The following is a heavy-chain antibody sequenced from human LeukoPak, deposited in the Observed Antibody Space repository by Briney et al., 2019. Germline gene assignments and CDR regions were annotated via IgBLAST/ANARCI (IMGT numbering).Heavy chain of an antibody. CDR3: ARDRYYDSGDY. Sequence: VASVKVSCKASGGTFSSYAISWVRQAPGQGLEWMGGIIPIFGTANYAQKFQGRVTITADESTSTAYMELSSLRSEDTAVYYCARDRYYDSGDYWGQGTLVTVSS. V-gene: IGHV1-69*01. CDR1: GGTFSSYA. D-gene: IGHD3-22*01. CDR2: IIPIFGTA. J-gene: IGHJ4*02.